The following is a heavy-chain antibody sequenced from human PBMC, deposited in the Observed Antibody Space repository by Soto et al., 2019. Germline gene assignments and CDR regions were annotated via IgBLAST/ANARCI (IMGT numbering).Heavy chain of an antibody. D-gene: IGHD2-15*01. Sequence: SLRLSCTASVFTFGDYAMIWFLPSPVKVLDCLVFIRSKAYGGTTEYAASVKGRFTISRDDSKSIAYLQMYSLKTEDTAVYYCTRVWEHYCSGGSCYLGCPDYWGQGTLVTVSS. CDR1: VFTFGDYA. J-gene: IGHJ4*02. CDR3: TRVWEHYCSGGSCYLGCPDY. V-gene: IGHV3-49*03. CDR2: IRSKAYGGTT.